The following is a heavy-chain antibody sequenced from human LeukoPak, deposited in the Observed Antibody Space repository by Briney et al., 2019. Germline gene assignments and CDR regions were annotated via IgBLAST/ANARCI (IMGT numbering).Heavy chain of an antibody. CDR1: GYTFTSYG. CDR2: ISAYDGNT. CDR3: ATHAVAGPEYFQH. D-gene: IGHD6-19*01. V-gene: IGHV1-18*01. Sequence: ASVKVSCKASGYTFTSYGISWVRQAPGQGLEWMGWISAYDGNTNYAQKLQGRVTMTTDTSTSTAYMELRSLRSDDTAVYYCATHAVAGPEYFQHWGQGTLVTVSS. J-gene: IGHJ1*01.